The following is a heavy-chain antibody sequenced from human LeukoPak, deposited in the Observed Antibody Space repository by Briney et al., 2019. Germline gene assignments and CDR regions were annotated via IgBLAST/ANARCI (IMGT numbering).Heavy chain of an antibody. Sequence: ASVKVSCKASGYTFTKYGITWVRQAAGQGLEWMGWISPYNGNRNYAQKLQDRVTMTTDTSTSTAYMELRSLRSDDTAVYYCARGRGVYASSSTTFDYRGQGTLVTVSS. D-gene: IGHD6-6*01. CDR1: GYTFTKYG. CDR2: ISPYNGNR. J-gene: IGHJ4*02. V-gene: IGHV1-18*01. CDR3: ARGRGVYASSSTTFDY.